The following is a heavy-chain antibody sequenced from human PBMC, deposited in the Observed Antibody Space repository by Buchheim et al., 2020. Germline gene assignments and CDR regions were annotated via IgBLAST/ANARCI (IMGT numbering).Heavy chain of an antibody. CDR1: GFTFGDYA. D-gene: IGHD3-22*01. J-gene: IGHJ4*02. CDR2: IRSKAYGGTT. CDR3: TRGDYYDSSGYYYYSDYFDY. Sequence: EVQLVESGGGLVQPGRSLRLSCTASGFTFGDYAMSWVRRAPGKGLEWVGFIRSKAYGGTTEYAASVKGRFTISRDDSKSIAYLQMNSLKTEDTAVYYCTRGDYYDSSGYYYYSDYFDYWGQGTL. V-gene: IGHV3-49*04.